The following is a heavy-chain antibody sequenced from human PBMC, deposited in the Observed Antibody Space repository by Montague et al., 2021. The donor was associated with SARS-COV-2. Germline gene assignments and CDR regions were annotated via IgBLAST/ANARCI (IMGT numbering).Heavy chain of an antibody. D-gene: IGHD3-22*01. CDR2: ISYDGSNK. CDR3: ARDRRYYDSSVYPGVAYNWFDP. J-gene: IGHJ5*02. V-gene: IGHV3-30-3*01. CDR1: GFTLSSYA. Sequence: SLKLSCAASGFTLSSYAMHWVRQAPGKGLEWVAVISYDGSNKYYADSVKGRFTISRDNSKNTLYLQMNSLRAEDTAVYYCARDRRYYDSSVYPGVAYNWFDPWGQGTLVTVSP.